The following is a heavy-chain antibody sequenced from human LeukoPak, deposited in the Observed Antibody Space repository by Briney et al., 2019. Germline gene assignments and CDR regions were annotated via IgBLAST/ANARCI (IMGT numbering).Heavy chain of an antibody. CDR3: ARDQNSSGWYLPDWYFDL. CDR2: ISSSSSYI. J-gene: IGHJ2*01. CDR1: GFTFSTYT. Sequence: PGGSLRLSCAASGFTFSTYTMNWVRQAPGKGLEWVSSISSSSSYIYYADSVKGRFTISRDNAKNSLYLQMNSLRAEDTAVYYCARDQNSSGWYLPDWYFDLWGRGTLVTVSS. V-gene: IGHV3-21*01. D-gene: IGHD6-19*01.